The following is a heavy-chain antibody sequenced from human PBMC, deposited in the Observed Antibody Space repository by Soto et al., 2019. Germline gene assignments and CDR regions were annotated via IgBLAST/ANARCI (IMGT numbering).Heavy chain of an antibody. D-gene: IGHD3-22*01. J-gene: IGHJ5*02. Sequence: QLLLQESGPGLVKPSETLSLTCTVSGGSILDSTYYWAWLRQSPGKGLEWIGTIFYSGGTFYTPSLKSRVTMSVDTSNNQFSLKLSSVTDADTAVYYCARQASGYSCGWFAPWGQGTLVTVSS. CDR3: ARQASGYSCGWFAP. CDR2: IFYSGGT. V-gene: IGHV4-39*01. CDR1: GGSILDSTYY.